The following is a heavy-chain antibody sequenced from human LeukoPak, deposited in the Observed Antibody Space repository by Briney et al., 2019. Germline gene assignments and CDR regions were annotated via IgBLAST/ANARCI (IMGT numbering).Heavy chain of an antibody. Sequence: GGSLRLSCAASGFTFSSYWMSWVRQAPGKGLEWVANIKQDGSEKYYVDSVKGRFTISRDNAKNSLYLQMNSLRAEDTAVYYCARDPPGYGDYPDYWGQGTLVTVSP. CDR1: GFTFSSYW. V-gene: IGHV3-7*01. CDR2: IKQDGSEK. CDR3: ARDPPGYGDYPDY. D-gene: IGHD4-17*01. J-gene: IGHJ4*02.